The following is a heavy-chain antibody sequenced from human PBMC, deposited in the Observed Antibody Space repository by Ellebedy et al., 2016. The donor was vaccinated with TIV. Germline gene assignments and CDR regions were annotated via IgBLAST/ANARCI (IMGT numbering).Heavy chain of an antibody. CDR2: IHYSGST. J-gene: IGHJ4*02. Sequence: MPSETLSLTCTVSGGSISSGGYYWSWLRQPPGKELEWIGFIHYSGSTRYNPSLKSRVTISVDTAKNQFSLTLTSVIAADTAVYYCARGAGWYSYWGQGTLVTVSS. CDR1: GGSISSGGYY. CDR3: ARGAGWYSY. V-gene: IGHV4-61*08. D-gene: IGHD6-19*01.